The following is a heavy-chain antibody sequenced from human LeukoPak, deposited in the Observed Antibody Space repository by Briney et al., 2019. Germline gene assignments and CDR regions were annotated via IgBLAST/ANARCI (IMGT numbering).Heavy chain of an antibody. CDR3: ARANDHGDGWFDP. D-gene: IGHD4-17*01. J-gene: IGHJ5*02. V-gene: IGHV4-59*01. Sequence: SETLSLTCTVSGGSISSYYWNWIRQPPGKGLEWIGYIYYIGSTNHNPSLKSRVTISVDTSKNQFSLKLSSVTAADTAVYYCARANDHGDGWFDPWGQGTQVTVSS. CDR1: GGSISSYY. CDR2: IYYIGST.